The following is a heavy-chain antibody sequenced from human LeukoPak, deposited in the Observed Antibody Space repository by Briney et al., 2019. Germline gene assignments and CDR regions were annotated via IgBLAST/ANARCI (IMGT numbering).Heavy chain of an antibody. D-gene: IGHD4/OR15-4a*01. CDR2: ISGSGGST. Sequence: GSLRLSCAASGSTFSNYVMTWVRQAPGKGLEWVSSISGSGGSTYYADSVKGRFTISRDKSKSTVYLQMNSLRAEDTAIYYCATVLTAQRFDYWGQGALVTVSS. CDR3: ATVLTAQRFDY. J-gene: IGHJ4*02. CDR1: GSTFSNYV. V-gene: IGHV3-23*01.